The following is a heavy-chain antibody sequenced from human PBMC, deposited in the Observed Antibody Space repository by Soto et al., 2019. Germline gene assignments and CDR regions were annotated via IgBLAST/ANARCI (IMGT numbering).Heavy chain of an antibody. Sequence: PSETLSLTCSVSGGSISSVNSYWAWIRQTPGKGLEWIGYVHHGEITSYNPSLKSRVTISLDTSKNQFSLKVNSVIVADTAVYYCVRVDNWHESYFDSWGQGALVTVSS. CDR2: VHHGEIT. CDR3: VRVDNWHESYFDS. D-gene: IGHD1-1*01. CDR1: GGSISSVNSY. V-gene: IGHV4-61*05. J-gene: IGHJ4*02.